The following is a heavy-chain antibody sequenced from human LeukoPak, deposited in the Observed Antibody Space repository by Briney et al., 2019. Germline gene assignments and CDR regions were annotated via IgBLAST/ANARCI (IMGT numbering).Heavy chain of an antibody. CDR2: IIPIFGTA. Sequence: SVKVSCKASGGTFSIYAISWVRPAPGQGLEWMGGIIPIFGTANYAQKFQGRVTITADESTSTAYMELSSLRSEDTAVYYCAYMDNYGDFVRVSYYYGMDVWGQGTTVTVSS. D-gene: IGHD4-17*01. CDR1: GGTFSIYA. J-gene: IGHJ6*02. CDR3: AYMDNYGDFVRVSYYYGMDV. V-gene: IGHV1-69*13.